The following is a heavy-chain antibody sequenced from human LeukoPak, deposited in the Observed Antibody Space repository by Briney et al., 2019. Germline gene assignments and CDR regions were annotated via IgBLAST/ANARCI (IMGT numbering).Heavy chain of an antibody. CDR2: IYHSGST. CDR3: ARVGCCTNGVCYFLDY. D-gene: IGHD2-8*01. Sequence: SQTLSLTCTVSGGSISSGGYYWSWIRQPPGKGLEWIGYIYHSGSTYYNPSLKSRVTISVDRSKNQFSLKLSSVTAADTAVYYCARVGCCTNGVCYFLDYWGQGTLVTVSS. J-gene: IGHJ4*02. CDR1: GGSISSGGYY. V-gene: IGHV4-30-2*01.